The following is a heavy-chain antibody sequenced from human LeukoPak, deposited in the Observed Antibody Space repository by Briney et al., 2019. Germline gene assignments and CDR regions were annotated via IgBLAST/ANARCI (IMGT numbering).Heavy chain of an antibody. CDR2: ISGSGGST. J-gene: IGHJ4*02. CDR1: GFTFSSYA. Sequence: GGPLRLSCAASGFTFSSYAMSWVRQAPGKGLEWVSAISGSGGSTYYADSVKGRFTISRDNSKNTLYLQMNSLKAEDTAVYYCAKSLRSTRQFDYWGQGTLVTVSS. V-gene: IGHV3-23*01. CDR3: AKSLRSTRQFDY. D-gene: IGHD5/OR15-5a*01.